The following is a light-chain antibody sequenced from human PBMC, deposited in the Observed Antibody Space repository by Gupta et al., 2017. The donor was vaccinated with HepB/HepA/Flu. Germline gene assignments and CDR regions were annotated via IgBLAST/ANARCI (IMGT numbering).Light chain of an antibody. CDR2: DAA. J-gene: IGKJ2*03. CDR1: QSVGKS. V-gene: IGKV3-11*01. CDR3: QHRSDWLRG. Sequence: EVGLTQSPATLSLSPGEGATLSCRASQSVGKSLAWYQRQPGQSPRLLIYDAATRATGIPARFSGGGSGTDFTLTITSLQPEDFAVYYCQHRSDWLRGFGPGTKVDMK.